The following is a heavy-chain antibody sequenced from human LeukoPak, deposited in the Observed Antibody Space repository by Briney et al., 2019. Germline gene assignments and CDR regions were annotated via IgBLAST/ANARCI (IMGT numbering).Heavy chain of an antibody. Sequence: PGRSLRLSCAASGFTFSSYWMHWVRQAPGKGLVWVSCINSDGSRTTFADSVKGRFTISRDNAKNTLYLQMNSLRAEDTAVYYCAIPSSGSYYSYWGQGTLVTVSS. CDR1: GFTFSSYW. D-gene: IGHD1-26*01. CDR2: INSDGSRT. J-gene: IGHJ4*02. CDR3: AIPSSGSYYSY. V-gene: IGHV3-74*01.